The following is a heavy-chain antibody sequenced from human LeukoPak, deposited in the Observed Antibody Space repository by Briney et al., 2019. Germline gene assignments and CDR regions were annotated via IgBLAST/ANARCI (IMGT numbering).Heavy chain of an antibody. CDR3: AALQRGGNSYFDY. D-gene: IGHD4-23*01. V-gene: IGHV4-39*07. CDR1: GGSISSSSYY. J-gene: IGHJ4*02. CDR2: IYYSGST. Sequence: SETLSLTCTVSGGSISSSSYYWGWIRQPPGKGLEWIGSIYYSGSTYYNPSLKSRVTISVDTSKNQFSLNLSSVTAADTAVYYCAALQRGGNSYFDYWGQGTLVTVSS.